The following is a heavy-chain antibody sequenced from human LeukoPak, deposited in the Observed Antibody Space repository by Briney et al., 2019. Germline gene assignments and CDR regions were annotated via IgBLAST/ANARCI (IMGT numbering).Heavy chain of an antibody. Sequence: PSETLSLTCTVSGGSISSGGYYWSWIRQPPGKGLQWIGYIYYSGSTNYNPSLKSRVTISVDTSKNQFSLKLSSVTAADTAVYYCARGAVIAAADEYYYGMDVWGQGTTVTVSS. CDR1: GGSISSGGYY. CDR3: ARGAVIAAADEYYYGMDV. V-gene: IGHV4-61*08. CDR2: IYYSGST. D-gene: IGHD6-13*01. J-gene: IGHJ6*02.